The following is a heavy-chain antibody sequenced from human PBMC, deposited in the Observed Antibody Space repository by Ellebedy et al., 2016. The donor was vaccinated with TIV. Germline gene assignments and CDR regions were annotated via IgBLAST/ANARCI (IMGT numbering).Heavy chain of an antibody. CDR3: ASRTIAAAGRVSYWYFDL. D-gene: IGHD6-13*01. V-gene: IGHV4-39*01. Sequence: GSLRLXXTVSGGSISNSSYYWGWIRQPPGKGLEWIGSIYYSGDTYYYPSLRSRVTISIDTSKNQFSLKLNSVTAADTAVYYCASRTIAAAGRVSYWYFDLWGRGTLVTVSS. CDR1: GGSISNSSYY. J-gene: IGHJ2*01. CDR2: IYYSGDT.